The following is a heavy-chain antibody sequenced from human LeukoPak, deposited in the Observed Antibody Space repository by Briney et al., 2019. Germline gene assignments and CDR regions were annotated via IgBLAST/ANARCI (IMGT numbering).Heavy chain of an antibody. V-gene: IGHV1-46*01. Sequence: ASVKVSCKTSGYTFTSYYMHWVRQAPGQGLEWMGILNPSDGSTSYAQKFQGRVTMTRDTSTSTVYMELSSLRSEDTAVYYCARDTLIAVAGTLDYWGQGTLVTVPS. J-gene: IGHJ4*02. CDR2: LNPSDGST. D-gene: IGHD6-19*01. CDR3: ARDTLIAVAGTLDY. CDR1: GYTFTSYY.